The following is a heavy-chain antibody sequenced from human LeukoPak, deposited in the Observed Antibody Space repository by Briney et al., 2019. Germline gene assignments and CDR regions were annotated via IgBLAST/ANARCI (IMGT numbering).Heavy chain of an antibody. CDR1: GYTFTSYD. V-gene: IGHV1-8*01. CDR2: MNPNSGNT. Sequence: ASVKVSCKATGYTFTSYDTNWVRQATGQGLGWMGWMNPNSGNTGYAQKFQGRVTMTRNTSISTAYMELSSLRSEDTAVYYCARGTVLLAAGTAEPSDAFDTWGQGTMVTVSS. CDR3: ARGTVLLAAGTAEPSDAFDT. D-gene: IGHD6-13*01. J-gene: IGHJ3*02.